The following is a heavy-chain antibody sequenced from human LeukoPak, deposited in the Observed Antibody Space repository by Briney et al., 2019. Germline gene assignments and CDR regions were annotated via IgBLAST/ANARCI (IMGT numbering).Heavy chain of an antibody. D-gene: IGHD3-10*01. CDR1: GYTFSTSG. V-gene: IGHV1-18*04. CDR2: IGGSNDNT. J-gene: IGHJ5*02. CDR3: ARGGSGTYLYSTFDP. Sequence: ASVKVSCKASGYTFSTSGINWVRQAPGQGLEWMGWIGGSNDNTNYAQKFQERVTMTTDTSTTTAYMELRSLRSDDTTVYYCARGGSGTYLYSTFDPWGQGTLVTVS.